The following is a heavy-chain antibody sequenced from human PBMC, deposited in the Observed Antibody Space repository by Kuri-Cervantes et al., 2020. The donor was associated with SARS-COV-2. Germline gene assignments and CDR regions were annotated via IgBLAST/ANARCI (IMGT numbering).Heavy chain of an antibody. CDR3: TREAHGGHHDY. V-gene: IGHV1-2*02. D-gene: IGHD4-23*01. CDR2: INPNSGGT. CDR1: GYTFTGYY. J-gene: IGHJ4*02. Sequence: ASVKVSCKASGYTFTGYYMHWVRQAPGQGPEWMGWINPNSGGTNYAQKFQARITMTRDTSTSTVYMELSSLRSEDTAVYFCTREAHGGHHDYWGQGTLVTVSS.